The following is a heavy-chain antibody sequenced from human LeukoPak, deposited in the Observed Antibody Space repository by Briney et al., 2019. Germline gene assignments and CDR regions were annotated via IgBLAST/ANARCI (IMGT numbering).Heavy chain of an antibody. CDR2: INHSGST. V-gene: IGHV4-34*01. CDR1: GGSFSGYY. D-gene: IGHD5-24*01. Sequence: SETLSLTCAVYGGSFSGYYWSWIRQPPGKGLEWIGEINHSGSTNYNPSLKSRVTISVDTSKNQFSLKLSSVTAADTAVYYCVSRDGYNFGYWGQGTLVTVSS. J-gene: IGHJ4*02. CDR3: VSRDGYNFGY.